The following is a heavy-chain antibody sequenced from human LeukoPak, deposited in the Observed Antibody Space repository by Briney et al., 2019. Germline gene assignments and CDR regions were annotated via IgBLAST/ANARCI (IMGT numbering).Heavy chain of an antibody. CDR2: FHTAGDT. CDR1: GFTFSNYD. D-gene: IGHD2-2*01. J-gene: IGHJ6*02. CDR3: ARGSCSSSSCYVRLNGLDV. Sequence: QAGGSLRLSCAASGFTFSNYDMHWVRQATGKGLEWVSAFHTAGDTHYSGSVKGRFATSRENAKNSFYLQMNNLRAGDTAVYYCARGSCSSSSCYVRLNGLDVWGQGTPVTVSS. V-gene: IGHV3-13*01.